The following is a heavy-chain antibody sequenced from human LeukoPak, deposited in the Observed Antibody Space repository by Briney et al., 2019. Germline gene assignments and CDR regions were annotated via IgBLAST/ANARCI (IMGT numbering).Heavy chain of an antibody. V-gene: IGHV4-59*01. CDR2: IYYSGST. CDR3: ARAEGSPGDFDY. D-gene: IGHD4-17*01. Sequence: SETLSLTCAVYGGSFSSYYWSWIRQPPGKGLEWIGYIYYSGSTNYNPSLKSRVTISVDTSKNQFSLKLSSVTAADTAVYYCARAEGSPGDFDYWGQGTLVTVSS. J-gene: IGHJ4*02. CDR1: GGSFSSYY.